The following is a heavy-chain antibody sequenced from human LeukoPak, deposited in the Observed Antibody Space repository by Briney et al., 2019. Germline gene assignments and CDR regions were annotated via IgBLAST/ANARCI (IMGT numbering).Heavy chain of an antibody. D-gene: IGHD3-10*01. J-gene: IGHJ5*02. CDR2: INPNSGGT. V-gene: IGHV1-2*02. Sequence: VASVKVSCKASGYTFTGYYMHWVRQAPGQGLEWMGWINPNSGGTNYAQKFQGRVTMTRDTSISTAYMELSRLRSDDTAVYYCAREGGDGDYRSAGYNWFDPWGQGTLVTVSS. CDR3: AREGGDGDYRSAGYNWFDP. CDR1: GYTFTGYY.